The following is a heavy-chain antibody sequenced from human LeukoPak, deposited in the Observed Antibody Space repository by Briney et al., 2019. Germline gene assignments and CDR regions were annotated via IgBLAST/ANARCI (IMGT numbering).Heavy chain of an antibody. CDR2: TTGSGGTT. CDR1: GFTFSLYA. V-gene: IGHV3-23*01. J-gene: IGHJ4*02. D-gene: IGHD6-19*01. Sequence: GGSLRLSCAASGFTFSLYAMSWVRQAPGKGLEWVSGTTGSGGTTYYADSVKGRFALSRDNSKNTLYLQMNSLRAEDTAVYYCARAGSGWKYYFDYWGQGTLVTVSS. CDR3: ARAGSGWKYYFDY.